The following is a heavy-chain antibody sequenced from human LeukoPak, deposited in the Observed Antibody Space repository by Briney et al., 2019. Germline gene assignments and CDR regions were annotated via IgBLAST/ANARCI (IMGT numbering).Heavy chain of an antibody. D-gene: IGHD2-15*01. Sequence: GGALRLSCAACGFSFSSYAISWGRQAPVKGLDLVSPLSSSDDGRYYAASVRGRFTISRDTSRSTLYLQMNSLRAEDAAVYYCAKAPVTSCRGAFCYPFDYWGQGTLVTVSS. J-gene: IGHJ4*02. V-gene: IGHV3-23*01. CDR2: LSSSDDGR. CDR1: GFSFSSYA. CDR3: AKAPVTSCRGAFCYPFDY.